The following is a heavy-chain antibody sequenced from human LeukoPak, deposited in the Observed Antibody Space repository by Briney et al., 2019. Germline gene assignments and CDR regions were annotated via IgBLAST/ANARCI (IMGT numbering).Heavy chain of an antibody. V-gene: IGHV3-11*01. J-gene: IGHJ4*02. CDR2: ISSRAGTI. D-gene: IGHD3-10*01. CDR1: GFTFSDYY. CDR3: AKDGPEDSGTYSLDY. Sequence: GGSLRLSCAASGFTFSDYYMSWIRQAPGKGLEWVSSISSRAGTIYYADSVKGRFTISRDNAKNTLYLQMNSLRTEDTALYYCAKDGPEDSGTYSLDYWGQGTLVTVSS.